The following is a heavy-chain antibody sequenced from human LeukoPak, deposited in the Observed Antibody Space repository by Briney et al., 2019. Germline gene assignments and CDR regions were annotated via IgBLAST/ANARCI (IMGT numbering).Heavy chain of an antibody. D-gene: IGHD3-22*01. Sequence: GGSLRLSCAASGFTFSSCAMSWVRQAPGKGLEWVSAISGSGGSTYYADSVKGRFTISRDNSKNTLYLQMNSLRVEDTAVYYCAKNGSYYYDSSGLDYWGQGTLVTVSS. CDR1: GFTFSSCA. J-gene: IGHJ4*02. CDR2: ISGSGGST. V-gene: IGHV3-23*01. CDR3: AKNGSYYYDSSGLDY.